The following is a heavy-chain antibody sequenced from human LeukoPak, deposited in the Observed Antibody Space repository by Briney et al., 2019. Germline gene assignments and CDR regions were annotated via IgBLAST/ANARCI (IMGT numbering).Heavy chain of an antibody. J-gene: IGHJ3*02. V-gene: IGHV1-2*02. Sequence: ASVKVSCKASGYAFTGYYMHWVRQAPGQGLEWMGWINPNSGGTNYAQKFQGRVIMTRDTSISTAYMELSRLRSADTAVYYCARSWGTTSVRRASDIWGQGTMVTVSS. CDR1: GYAFTGYY. CDR2: INPNSGGT. CDR3: ARSWGTTSVRRASDI. D-gene: IGHD1/OR15-1a*01.